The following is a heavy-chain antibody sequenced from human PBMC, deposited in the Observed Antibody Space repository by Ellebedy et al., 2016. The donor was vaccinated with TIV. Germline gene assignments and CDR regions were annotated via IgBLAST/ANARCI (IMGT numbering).Heavy chain of an antibody. Sequence: MPSETLSLTCTVSGASISTYYWSWIRQPPGKGLEWIGYIYYSGSTNYNPSLKSRVTISVDTSKNQFSLKLSSVTAADTAEYYCARHIRITMVRGVITNWFDPWGQGTLVSVSS. CDR1: GASISTYY. D-gene: IGHD3-10*01. CDR3: ARHIRITMVRGVITNWFDP. V-gene: IGHV4-59*08. CDR2: IYYSGST. J-gene: IGHJ5*02.